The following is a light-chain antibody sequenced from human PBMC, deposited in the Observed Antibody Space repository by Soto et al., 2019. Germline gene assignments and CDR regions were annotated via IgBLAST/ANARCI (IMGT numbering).Light chain of an antibody. Sequence: EIVMTQSPATLSVSPGERATLSCRPSQSIGSTLAWYHQKPGQTPRLLIYDASTRETGIPARFIGIGAGTACTRIISSLQSDDFAVYSCRHYKTSPLSFGGGTKVDIK. CDR3: RHYKTSPLS. CDR2: DAS. CDR1: QSIGST. J-gene: IGKJ4*01. V-gene: IGKV3-15*01.